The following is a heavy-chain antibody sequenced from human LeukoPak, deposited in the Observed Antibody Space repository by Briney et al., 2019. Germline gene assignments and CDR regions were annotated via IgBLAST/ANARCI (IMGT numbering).Heavy chain of an antibody. CDR3: GQSSPVLLWS. CDR1: GFTFSTFW. V-gene: IGHV3-74*01. Sequence: GGSLRLSCAASGFTFSTFWMHWVRQAPGKGLVWVSGINGDGTSTNYADSVKGRFTISRDNAKNTLYLQMNSLRAEDTAVYYCGQSSPVLLWSWGQGTLVTVSS. D-gene: IGHD3-10*01. CDR2: INGDGTST. J-gene: IGHJ1*01.